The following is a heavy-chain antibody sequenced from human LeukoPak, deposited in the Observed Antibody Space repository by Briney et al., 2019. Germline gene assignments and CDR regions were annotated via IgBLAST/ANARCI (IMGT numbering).Heavy chain of an antibody. CDR3: AGPQARGGVGAFSRAFDI. Sequence: GGSLRLSCAASGFTFSSYAMHWVRQAPGKGLEWVAVISYDGSNKYYADSVKGRFTISRDNSKNTLYLQMNSLRAEDTAVYYCAGPQARGGVGAFSRAFDIWGQGTMVTVSS. V-gene: IGHV3-30-3*01. CDR2: ISYDGSNK. CDR1: GFTFSSYA. J-gene: IGHJ3*02. D-gene: IGHD1-26*01.